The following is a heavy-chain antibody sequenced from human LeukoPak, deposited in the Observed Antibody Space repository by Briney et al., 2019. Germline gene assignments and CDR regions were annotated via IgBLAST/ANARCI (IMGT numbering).Heavy chain of an antibody. CDR1: GGSISSGSYY. D-gene: IGHD2-21*01. CDR2: IYTSGST. CDR3: ARSLFPAFDI. V-gene: IGHV4-61*02. J-gene: IGHJ3*02. Sequence: SETLSLTCTVSGGSISSGSYYWSRIRQPAGKGLEWIGRIYTSGSTNYNPSLKIRVTISVDTPKNQFSLKLSSVTAADTAVYYCARSLFPAFDIWGQGTMVTVSS.